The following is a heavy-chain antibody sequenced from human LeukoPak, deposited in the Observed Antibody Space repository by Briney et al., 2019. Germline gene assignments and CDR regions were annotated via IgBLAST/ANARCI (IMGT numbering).Heavy chain of an antibody. CDR3: ARGGWELPY. Sequence: QASVKGLEWIGYIYYSGSTYYNPSLKSRITISLDTSKNQFSLKMSSVTAADTAVYYCARGGWELPYWGQGTLVTVSS. J-gene: IGHJ4*02. D-gene: IGHD1-26*01. CDR2: IYYSGST. V-gene: IGHV4-30-4*01.